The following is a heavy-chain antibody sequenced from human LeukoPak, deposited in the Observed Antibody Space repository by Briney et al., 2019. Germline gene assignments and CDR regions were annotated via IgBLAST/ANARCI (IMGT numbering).Heavy chain of an antibody. D-gene: IGHD6-6*01. CDR3: ARGERYSSSSSDY. J-gene: IGHJ4*02. CDR2: IVVGSGNT. Sequence: SVKVSCKASGFTFTSSAVQWVRQARGQRLEWIGWIVVGSGNTNYAQKFQERVTITRDMSTSTAYMELSSLRSDDTAVYYCARGERYSSSSSDYWGQGTLVTVSS. CDR1: GFTFTSSA. V-gene: IGHV1-58*01.